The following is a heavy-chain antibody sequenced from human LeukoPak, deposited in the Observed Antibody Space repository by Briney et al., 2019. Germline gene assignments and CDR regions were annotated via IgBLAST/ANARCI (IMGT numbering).Heavy chain of an antibody. CDR3: AQIYTAGATAIDY. Sequence: GGSLRLSCAASGFSFSSYGMHWVRQAPGKGLEWVAFIRYDGSNKYYADSGKGRFTISRDNSKNTLYLQVNSLRAEDTAVYYCAQIYTAGATAIDYWGQGTLLTVSS. J-gene: IGHJ4*02. CDR1: GFSFSSYG. CDR2: IRYDGSNK. D-gene: IGHD1-26*01. V-gene: IGHV3-30*02.